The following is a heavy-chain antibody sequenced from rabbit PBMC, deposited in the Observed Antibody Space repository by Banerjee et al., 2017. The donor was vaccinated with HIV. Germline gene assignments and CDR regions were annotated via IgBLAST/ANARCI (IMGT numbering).Heavy chain of an antibody. J-gene: IGHJ6*01. CDR2: INTNTGNT. CDR3: ARDLAGVIGWNFGL. Sequence: QEQLKETGGGLVQPGGSLTLTCKASGFSFSIYWICWVRQAPGKGLEWIGCINTNTGNTVYASWAKGPFTISKTSSTTVTLQMTSLTAADTATYFCARDLAGVIGWNFGLWGPGTLVTVS. V-gene: IGHV1S45*01. CDR1: GFSFSIYW. D-gene: IGHD4-1*01.